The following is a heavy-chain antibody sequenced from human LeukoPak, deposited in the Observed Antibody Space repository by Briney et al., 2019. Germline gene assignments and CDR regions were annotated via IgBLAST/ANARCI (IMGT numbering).Heavy chain of an antibody. CDR2: INPNSGGT. CDR3: ARDRITMIVVVAEDAFEN. J-gene: IGHJ3*02. CDR1: GYAFTGYY. V-gene: IGHV1-2*02. D-gene: IGHD3-22*01. Sequence: ASVKVSCKASGYAFTGYYMHWVRQAPGQGLEWMGWINPNSGGTNYAQKFQGRVTMTRDTSISTAYMELSRLRSDDTAVYYCARDRITMIVVVAEDAFENWGQGTMVTVYS.